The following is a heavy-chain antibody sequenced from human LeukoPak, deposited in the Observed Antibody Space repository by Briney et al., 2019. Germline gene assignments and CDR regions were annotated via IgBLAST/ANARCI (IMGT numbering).Heavy chain of an antibody. D-gene: IGHD6-6*01. V-gene: IGHV1-2*02. CDR1: GYTFTGYY. CDR3: ARWYSSSSHTDY. CDR2: INPNSGGT. Sequence: GASVKVSCKASGYTFTGYYMHWVRQAPGQGLEWMGWINPNSGGTNYAQKFQGRVTMTGDTSISTAYMELGRLRSDDTAVYYCARWYSSSSHTDYWGQGTLVTVSS. J-gene: IGHJ4*02.